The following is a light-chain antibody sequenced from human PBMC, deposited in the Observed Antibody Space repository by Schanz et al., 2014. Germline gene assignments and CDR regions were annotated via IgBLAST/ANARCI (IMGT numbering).Light chain of an antibody. CDR1: QSVSSSY. J-gene: IGKJ1*01. V-gene: IGKV3-20*01. CDR2: GAS. CDR3: QQYGSSPGT. Sequence: EIVLTQSPGTLSLSPGERATLSCRASQSVSSSYLAWYQQKPGQAPRLLIYGASTRAIGIPARFSGSGSGTEFTLTISRLEAEDFALYYCQQYGSSPGTFGQGTKVEIK.